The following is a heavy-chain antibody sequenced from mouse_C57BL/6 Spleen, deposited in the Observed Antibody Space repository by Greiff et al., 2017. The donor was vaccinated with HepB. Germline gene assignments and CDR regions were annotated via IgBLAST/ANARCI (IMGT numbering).Heavy chain of an antibody. CDR1: GYTFTDYE. CDR3: TRRSQFITTVVATENYAMDY. D-gene: IGHD1-1*01. V-gene: IGHV1-15*01. CDR2: IDPETGGT. Sequence: QVQLKESGAELVRPGASVTLSCKASGYTFTDYEMHWVKQTPVHGLEWIGAIDPETGGTAYNQKFKGKAILTADKSSSTAYMELRSLTSEDSAVYYCTRRSQFITTVVATENYAMDYWGQGTSVTVSS. J-gene: IGHJ4*01.